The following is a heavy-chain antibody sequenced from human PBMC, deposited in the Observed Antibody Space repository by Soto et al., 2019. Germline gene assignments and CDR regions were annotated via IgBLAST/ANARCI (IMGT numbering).Heavy chain of an antibody. CDR3: ARDKRSHTSAFDI. J-gene: IGHJ3*02. V-gene: IGHV3-21*01. CDR2: ISSSSSYI. D-gene: IGHD1-26*01. CDR1: GFTFSSYS. Sequence: PGGSLRLSCAASGFTFSSYSMNWVRQAPGKGLEWVSSISSSSSYIYYADSVKGRFTISRDNAKNSLYLQMNSLRAEDTAVYYCARDKRSHTSAFDIWGQGTMVTVS.